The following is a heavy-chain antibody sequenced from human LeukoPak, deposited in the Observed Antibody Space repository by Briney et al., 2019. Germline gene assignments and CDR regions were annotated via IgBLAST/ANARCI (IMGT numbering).Heavy chain of an antibody. CDR1: GGTFSSYA. CDR3: ARDHGTLLRRYFDL. CDR2: INPSGGST. V-gene: IGHV1-46*01. D-gene: IGHD3-16*01. J-gene: IGHJ2*01. Sequence: GASVKVSCKASGGTFSSYAISWVRQAPGQGLEWMGIINPSGGSTSYAQKFQGRVTMTRDTSTSTVYMELSSLRSEDTAVYYCARDHGTLLRRYFDLWGRGTLVTVSS.